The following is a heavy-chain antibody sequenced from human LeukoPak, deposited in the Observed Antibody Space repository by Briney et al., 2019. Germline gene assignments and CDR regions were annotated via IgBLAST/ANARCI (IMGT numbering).Heavy chain of an antibody. J-gene: IGHJ3*02. Sequence: GGSLRLSCAASGFTFSNAWMSWVRQAPGKGLEWVGRIKSKTDGGTTDYAAPVKGRFTISRDDSKNTLYLQMNSLKTEDTAVYYCTTSMVNDSSGYRVPDAFDIWGQGTMVTASS. CDR2: IKSKTDGGTT. V-gene: IGHV3-15*01. D-gene: IGHD3-22*01. CDR3: TTSMVNDSSGYRVPDAFDI. CDR1: GFTFSNAW.